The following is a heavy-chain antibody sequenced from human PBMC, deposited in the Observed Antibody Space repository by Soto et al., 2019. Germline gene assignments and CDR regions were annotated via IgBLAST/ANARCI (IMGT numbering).Heavy chain of an antibody. V-gene: IGHV1-46*01. CDR1: GYTFTSYY. D-gene: IGHD2-2*01. CDR3: ARARRAYCISTSCSADYYYGMDV. Sequence: ASVKVSCKASGYTFTSYYMHWLLQAPGQGLEWMGIINPSGGSTSYAQKFQGRVTMTRDTSTSTVYMKLSSLRSEDTAVYYCARARRAYCISTSCSADYYYGMDVWGQGTTVTVSS. CDR2: INPSGGST. J-gene: IGHJ6*02.